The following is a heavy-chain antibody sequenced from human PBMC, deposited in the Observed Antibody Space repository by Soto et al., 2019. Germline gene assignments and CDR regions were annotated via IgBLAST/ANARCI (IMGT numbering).Heavy chain of an antibody. V-gene: IGHV3-30-3*01. CDR2: ISYDGSNK. J-gene: IGHJ4*02. CDR1: GFTFSSYA. D-gene: IGHD2-15*01. CDR3: ARSRVVEYYFDY. Sequence: QVQLVESGGGVVQPGRSLRLSCAASGFTFSSYAMHWVRQAPGKGLGWVAVISYDGSNKYYADSVKGRFTISRDNSKNTLYLQMNSLRAEDTAVYYCARSRVVEYYFDYWGQGTLVTVSS.